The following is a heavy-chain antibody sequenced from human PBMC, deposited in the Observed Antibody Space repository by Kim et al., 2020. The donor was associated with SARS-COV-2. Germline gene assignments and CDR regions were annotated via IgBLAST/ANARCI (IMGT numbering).Heavy chain of an antibody. CDR2: INARRTT. CDR1: GFSFVGYA. D-gene: IGHD6-6*01. J-gene: IGHJ4*02. V-gene: IGHV3-23*01. Sequence: GGSLRLSCVASGFSFVGYAMSWVRQAPGKGLEWVSTINARRTTYYSDSVKGRFIISRDSSKNMVDLQMNSLRAEDTAVYYCSKTIVEARFFDYWGPGTL. CDR3: SKTIVEARFFDY.